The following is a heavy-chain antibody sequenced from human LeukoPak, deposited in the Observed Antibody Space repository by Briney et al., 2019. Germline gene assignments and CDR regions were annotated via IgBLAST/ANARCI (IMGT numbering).Heavy chain of an antibody. Sequence: SETLSLTCTVSGGSISNYFWSWIRQPPGKGLEWIGYIYYSGAINYNPFLKSRVTISVDASKNKFSLNLNSVTAADTAVYYCARHPPPGNNGYGVFIDNGGQEPLVIVPS. CDR2: IYYSGAI. V-gene: IGHV4-59*08. CDR1: GGSISNYF. J-gene: IGHJ4*02. D-gene: IGHD5-12*01. CDR3: ARHPPPGNNGYGVFIDN.